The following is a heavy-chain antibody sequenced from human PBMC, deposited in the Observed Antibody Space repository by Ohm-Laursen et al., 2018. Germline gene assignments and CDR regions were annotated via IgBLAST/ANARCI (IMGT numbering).Heavy chain of an antibody. CDR1: GFTFSSYG. V-gene: IGHV3-30*18. CDR2: ISYDGRNK. CDR3: AKDGQDIVVVPAATQGDYFDC. Sequence: SLRLSCAASGFTFSSYGMHWVRQAPGKGLEWVAVISYDGRNKHYADSVKGRFTISRDNSKNTLYLQMNSLRAEDTAVYYCAKDGQDIVVVPAATQGDYFDCWGRGTLVTVSS. D-gene: IGHD2-2*01. J-gene: IGHJ4*02.